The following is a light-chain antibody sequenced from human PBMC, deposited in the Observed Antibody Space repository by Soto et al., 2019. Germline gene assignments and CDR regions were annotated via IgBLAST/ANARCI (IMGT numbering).Light chain of an antibody. CDR3: QEYKNWPPLT. CDR1: QSVRSN. J-gene: IGKJ4*01. CDR2: GAS. Sequence: EIVMTQSPATLSVSPGERATLSCRASQSVRSNVAWYQQKPGQSPRLLIYGASTRATGIPARFSGSGSGTECTLTISSLQSEDFAVYYCQEYKNWPPLTFGGGTKVEIK. V-gene: IGKV3-15*01.